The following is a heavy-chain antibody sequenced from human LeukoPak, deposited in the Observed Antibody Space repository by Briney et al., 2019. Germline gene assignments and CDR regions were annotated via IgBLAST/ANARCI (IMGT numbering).Heavy chain of an antibody. CDR3: AKGGKVPAARKYYFDY. CDR1: GSTFSSYA. V-gene: IGHV3-23*01. CDR2: ISGSGGST. Sequence: GGSLRLSCAASGSTFSSYAMSWVRQAPGKGLEWVSAISGSGGSTYYADSVKGRSTISRDNSKNTLYLQMNSLRAEDTAVYYCAKGGKVPAARKYYFDYWGQGTLVTVSS. J-gene: IGHJ4*02. D-gene: IGHD2-2*01.